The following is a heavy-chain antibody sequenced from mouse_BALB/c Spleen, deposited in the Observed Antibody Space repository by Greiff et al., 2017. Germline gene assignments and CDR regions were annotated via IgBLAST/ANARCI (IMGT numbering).Heavy chain of an antibody. D-gene: IGHD3-1*01. J-gene: IGHJ3*01. CDR3: EGEEEREGSCAY. V-gene: IGHV14-1*02. Sequence: EVQLQQSGAELVRPGALVQLSFTASGFNIKDSYLPWVKQRPDQGLEWIGWIDPENGNTRYDPKFQGKASITADTASKTAYLQLSSRTSEDTAGYDGEGEEEREGSCAYWGEGKLV. CDR1: GFNIKDSY. CDR2: IDPENGNT.